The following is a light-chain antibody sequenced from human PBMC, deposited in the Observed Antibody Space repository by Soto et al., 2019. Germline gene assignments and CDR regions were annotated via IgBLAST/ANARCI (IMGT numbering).Light chain of an antibody. J-gene: IGLJ2*01. CDR3: SSYAGSNTDVV. CDR2: EVT. Sequence: SVLTQPPSASGSPGQSVTISCTGTSSDVGGYDYVSWYQQHPVKAPKLMIYEVTKRASGVPDRFSGYKSGNTASLTVAGLQAEDEADYYCSSYAGSNTDVVFGGGTKVTVL. CDR1: SSDVGGYDY. V-gene: IGLV2-8*01.